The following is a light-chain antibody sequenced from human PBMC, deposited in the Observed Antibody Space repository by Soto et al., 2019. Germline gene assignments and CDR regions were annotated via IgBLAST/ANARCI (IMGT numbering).Light chain of an antibody. CDR1: QNITNW. J-gene: IGKJ1*01. CDR3: QQYHTYSWT. V-gene: IGKV1-5*03. CDR2: KAS. Sequence: DIQMTQSPSTLSASVGDRVTITCRASQNITNWLAWYQQKPGKAPKLLIYKASGLQSGVPSRFSGSGSGTDFTLTISSLQSDDFAAYYCQQYHTYSWTFGRGTKVEIK.